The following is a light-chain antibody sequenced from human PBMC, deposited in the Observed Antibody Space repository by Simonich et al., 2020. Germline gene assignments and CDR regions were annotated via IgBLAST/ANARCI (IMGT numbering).Light chain of an antibody. CDR3: SSYTSSSTLV. V-gene: IGLV2-14*01. CDR2: DVS. CDR1: SSDGGGYNY. Sequence: QSALTQPASVSGSPGQSITISCTGTSSDGGGYNYVSWYQQHPGKAPKLMIYDVSKRPSWVSNRFSGAKSSNTASLTISGLQAEDEADYYCSSYTSSSTLVFGGGTKLTVL. J-gene: IGLJ3*02.